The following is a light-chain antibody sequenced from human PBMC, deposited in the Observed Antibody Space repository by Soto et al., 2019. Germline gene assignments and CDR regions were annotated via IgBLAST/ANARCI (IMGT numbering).Light chain of an antibody. CDR3: SSSRCIGALV. V-gene: IGLV2-14*01. Sequence: QSPLTQAACVSGGPGQSISISCTGARSDIGGYNYVSWYQQHPGNAPKVIIYVVSNRASGVSNRFSGSKSGNTASLTISGLQAEDEAHYYCSSSRCIGALVFGTGTKVTV. J-gene: IGLJ1*01. CDR2: VVS. CDR1: RSDIGGYNY.